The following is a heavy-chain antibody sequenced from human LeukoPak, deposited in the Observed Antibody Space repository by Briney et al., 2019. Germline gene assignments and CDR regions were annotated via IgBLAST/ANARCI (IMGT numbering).Heavy chain of an antibody. CDR3: ARDRGFDDYGDYFDY. D-gene: IGHD4-17*01. J-gene: IGHJ4*02. Sequence: ASVKVSCKASGHTFTSYGISWVRQAPGQGLEWMGWISAYNGNTNYAQKLQGRVTMTTDTSTSTAYMELRSLRSDDTAVYYCARDRGFDDYGDYFDYWGQGTLVTVSS. CDR2: ISAYNGNT. CDR1: GHTFTSYG. V-gene: IGHV1-18*01.